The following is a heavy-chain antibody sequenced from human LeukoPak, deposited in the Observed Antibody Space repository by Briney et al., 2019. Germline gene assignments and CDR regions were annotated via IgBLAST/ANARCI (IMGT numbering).Heavy chain of an antibody. CDR2: IIPIFGTA. Sequence: GASVKVSCKASGGTFSSYAISWVRQAPGQGLEWMGGIIPIFGTANYAQKFQGRVTITADESTSTAYMELSSLRSEDTAVYYRARARMGQQLETNRGTTGDFDYWGQGTLVTVSS. CDR1: GGTFSSYA. V-gene: IGHV1-69*01. D-gene: IGHD6-13*01. CDR3: ARARMGQQLETNRGTTGDFDY. J-gene: IGHJ4*02.